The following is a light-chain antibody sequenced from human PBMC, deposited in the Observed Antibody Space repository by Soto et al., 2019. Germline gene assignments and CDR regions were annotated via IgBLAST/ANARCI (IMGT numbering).Light chain of an antibody. Sequence: EIVMTQSPATLSVSPGETATLSCRASQSVSSYLAWYQLKPGQAPRVLIYDASNRATGIPARFSGSGSGTDFTLIISSLEPEDFAVYYCQHRYNWPYTFGQGTKLDIK. CDR1: QSVSSY. V-gene: IGKV3-11*01. CDR2: DAS. CDR3: QHRYNWPYT. J-gene: IGKJ2*01.